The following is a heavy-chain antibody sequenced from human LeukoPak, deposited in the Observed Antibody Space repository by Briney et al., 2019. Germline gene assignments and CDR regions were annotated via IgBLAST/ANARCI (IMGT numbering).Heavy chain of an antibody. CDR2: ISYDGSNK. CDR3: AYLYGGNSGIWY. J-gene: IGHJ4*02. V-gene: IGHV3-30*03. CDR1: GFTFSSYG. D-gene: IGHD4-23*01. Sequence: PGGSLRLSCAASGFTFSSYGMHWVRQAPGKGLEWVAVISYDGSNKYYADCVKGRFTISRDNSKNTLYLRMNSLRAEDTAVYYCAYLYGGNSGIWYWGQGTLVTVSS.